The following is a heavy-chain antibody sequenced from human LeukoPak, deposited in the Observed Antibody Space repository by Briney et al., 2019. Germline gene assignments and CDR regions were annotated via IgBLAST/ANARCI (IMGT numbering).Heavy chain of an antibody. V-gene: IGHV4-59*08. CDR3: ASLVQEWSGPGFDP. Sequence: SETLSLTCTVSGGSISSYYWSWIRQPPGKGLEWIGYIYYSGSTNYNPSLKSRVTISVDTSKNQFSLKLSSVTAADTAVYYCASLVQEWSGPGFDPWGQGTLVTVSS. CDR1: GGSISSYY. D-gene: IGHD3-3*01. J-gene: IGHJ5*02. CDR2: IYYSGST.